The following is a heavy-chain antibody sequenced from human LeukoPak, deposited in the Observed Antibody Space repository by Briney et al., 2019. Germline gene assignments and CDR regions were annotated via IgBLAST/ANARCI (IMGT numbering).Heavy chain of an antibody. CDR3: AKDSRYSGSYYHFDY. J-gene: IGHJ4*02. V-gene: IGHV3-74*01. Sequence: GGSLRLSCAASGFTFSGYWMHWVRQAPGKGLVWGSRINSDGSTTHYAGSVKGRFTISRDNSKNTLYLQMNSLRAEDTAVYYCAKDSRYSGSYYHFDYWGQGTLVTVSS. CDR2: INSDGSTT. D-gene: IGHD1-26*01. CDR1: GFTFSGYW.